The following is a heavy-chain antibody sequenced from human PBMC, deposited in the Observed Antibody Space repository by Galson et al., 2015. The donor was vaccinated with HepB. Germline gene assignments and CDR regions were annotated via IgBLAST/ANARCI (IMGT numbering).Heavy chain of an antibody. J-gene: IGHJ4*02. CDR3: AKRYSSGWSNFDY. CDR2: IGGGGGGT. D-gene: IGHD6-19*01. CDR1: GFTFSSYA. V-gene: IGHV3-23*01. Sequence: SLRLSCAASGFTFSSYAMTWVRQAPGKGLEWVSTIGGGGGGTYYADSVKGRFTISRDNSKNTLYLQMNSLRAEDTAVYYCAKRYSSGWSNFDYWGQGTLVTVSS.